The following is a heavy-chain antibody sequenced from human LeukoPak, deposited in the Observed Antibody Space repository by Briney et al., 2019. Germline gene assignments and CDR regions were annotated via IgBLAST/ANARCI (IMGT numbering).Heavy chain of an antibody. J-gene: IGHJ4*02. CDR3: ARDHHAGSSCDY. Sequence: SVKVSCKASGGTFSSYAISWVRQAPGQGLEWMGRIIPILGIANYAQKFQGRVTITADKSTSTAYMELSSLRSEDTAVYYCARDHHAGSSCDYWGQGTLVTVSS. D-gene: IGHD6-13*01. CDR1: GGTFSSYA. V-gene: IGHV1-69*04. CDR2: IIPILGIA.